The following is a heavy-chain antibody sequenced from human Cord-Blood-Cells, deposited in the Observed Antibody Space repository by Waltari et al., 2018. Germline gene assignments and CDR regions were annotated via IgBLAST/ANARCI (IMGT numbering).Heavy chain of an antibody. J-gene: IGHJ4*02. CDR2: ISYDGSNK. D-gene: IGHD3-3*01. CDR3: ARGYAGIFGVVIDY. V-gene: IGHV3-30-3*01. Sequence: APGKGLEWVAVISYDGSNKYYADSVKGRFTISRDNSKNTLYLQMNSLRAEDTAVYYCARGYAGIFGVVIDYWGQGTLVTVSS.